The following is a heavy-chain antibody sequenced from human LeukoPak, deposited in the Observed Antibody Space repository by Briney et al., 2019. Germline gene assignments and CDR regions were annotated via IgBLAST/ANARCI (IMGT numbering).Heavy chain of an antibody. V-gene: IGHV3-21*01. J-gene: IGHJ4*02. CDR2: ISSSSSYI. CDR3: ARDITVAGTSGVDY. D-gene: IGHD6-19*01. CDR1: GFSVSNNY. Sequence: GGSLRLSCAASGFSVSNNYMNWVRQAPGKGLEWVSSISSSSSYIYYADSVKGRFTISRDNAKNSLYLQMNSLRAEDTAVYYCARDITVAGTSGVDYWGQGTLVTASS.